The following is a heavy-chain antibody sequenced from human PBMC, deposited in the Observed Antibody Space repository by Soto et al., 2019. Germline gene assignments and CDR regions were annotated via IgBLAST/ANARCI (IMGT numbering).Heavy chain of an antibody. CDR2: ISYDGSNK. CDR3: ARDQSLPGYCSGGSCYPRGYYYMDV. Sequence: GGSLRLSCAASGFTFSSYGMHWVRQAPGKGLEWVAVISYDGSNKYYADSVKGRFTISRDNSKNTLYLQMNSLRAEDTAVYYCARDQSLPGYCSGGSCYPRGYYYMDVWGKGTTVTVSS. J-gene: IGHJ6*03. V-gene: IGHV3-30*03. D-gene: IGHD2-15*01. CDR1: GFTFSSYG.